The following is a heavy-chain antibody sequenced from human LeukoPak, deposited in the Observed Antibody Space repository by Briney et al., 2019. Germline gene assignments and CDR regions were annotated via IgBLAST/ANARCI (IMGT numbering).Heavy chain of an antibody. Sequence: SETLSLTCAVYGGSFSGYYWSWIRQPPGKGLEWIGEINHSGSTNYNPSLKSRVTISVDTSKNQLSLKLSSVTAADTAVYYCARVSTCGGDCYLFDYWGQGTLVTVSS. V-gene: IGHV4-34*01. D-gene: IGHD2-21*02. CDR2: INHSGST. J-gene: IGHJ4*02. CDR1: GGSFSGYY. CDR3: ARVSTCGGDCYLFDY.